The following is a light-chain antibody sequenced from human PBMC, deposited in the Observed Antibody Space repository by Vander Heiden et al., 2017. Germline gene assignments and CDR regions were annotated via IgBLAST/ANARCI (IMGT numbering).Light chain of an antibody. CDR1: QSITNF. CDR3: QQSDSPPWT. J-gene: IGKJ1*01. Sequence: DIQMTQSPSSLSASVGDRVTITCRASQSITNFLNWYQHKPGKAPKLLIYAASTFQSAVPSRFRGSGSATDFTLSISRLHPEDLATYYCQQSDSPPWTFGQGTKVEI. CDR2: AAS. V-gene: IGKV1-39*01.